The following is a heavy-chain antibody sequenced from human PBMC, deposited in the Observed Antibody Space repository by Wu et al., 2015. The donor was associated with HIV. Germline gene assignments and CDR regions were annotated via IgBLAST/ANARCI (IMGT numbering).Heavy chain of an antibody. CDR3: ARVLVSNYDILTGYYTFGCFDI. CDR2: IIPIFGTA. CDR1: GGTFKNYA. J-gene: IGHJ3*02. Sequence: QVQLVQSGAEVKKPGSSVKVSCKTSGGTFKNYAISWVRQAPGQGLEWMGGIIPIFGTANYAQKFQGRVTITADESTSTVYMQLSSLRSEDRAEYYCARVLVSNYDILTGYYTFGCFDIWGQGTMVTVSS. D-gene: IGHD3-9*01. V-gene: IGHV1-69*12.